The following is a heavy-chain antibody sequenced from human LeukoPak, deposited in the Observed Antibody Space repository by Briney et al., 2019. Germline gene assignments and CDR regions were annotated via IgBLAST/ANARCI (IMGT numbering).Heavy chain of an antibody. V-gene: IGHV3-48*03. J-gene: IGHJ6*04. Sequence: HGGSLRLSCAASGFIFSSYEMNWVRQAPGKGLEWVSYISSSGSTIYYADSVKGRFTISRDNAKNSLYLQMNSLRAEDTAVYYCARDGSIAAAGGMDVWGKGTTVTVSS. D-gene: IGHD6-13*01. CDR1: GFIFSSYE. CDR3: ARDGSIAAAGGMDV. CDR2: ISSSGSTI.